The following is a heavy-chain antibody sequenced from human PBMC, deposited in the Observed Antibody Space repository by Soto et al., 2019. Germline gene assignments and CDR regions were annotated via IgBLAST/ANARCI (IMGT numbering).Heavy chain of an antibody. D-gene: IGHD2-2*01. CDR2: IYYSGST. Sequence: PSETLSLTCTVSGGSISSGDYYWSWIRQPPGKGLEWIGYIYYSGSTYYNPSLKSRVTISVDTSKNQFSLKLSSVTAADTAVYYCARYALRVKSTLVMDVWGQGTTVTVSS. CDR3: ARYALRVKSTLVMDV. J-gene: IGHJ6*02. CDR1: GGSISSGDYY. V-gene: IGHV4-30-4*01.